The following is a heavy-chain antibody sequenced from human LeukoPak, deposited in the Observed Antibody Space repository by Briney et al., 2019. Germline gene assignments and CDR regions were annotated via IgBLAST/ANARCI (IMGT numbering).Heavy chain of an antibody. V-gene: IGHV4-39*01. CDR1: GVSISSYY. Sequence: SETLSLTCTVSGVSISSYYWGWIRQPPGKGLEWIASINYSGSTSYNPSLKSRVTISVDTSKNQFSLKLNSVTAADTAVCYCARHGPFYGNAFYFDYWGQGTLVTVSS. CDR3: ARHGPFYGNAFYFDY. CDR2: INYSGST. J-gene: IGHJ4*02. D-gene: IGHD4-11*01.